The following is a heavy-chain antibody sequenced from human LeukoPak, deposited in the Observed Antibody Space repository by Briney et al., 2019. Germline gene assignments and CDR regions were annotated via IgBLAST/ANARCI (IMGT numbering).Heavy chain of an antibody. CDR1: GYTSTSYA. CDR2: INAGNGNT. J-gene: IGHJ3*02. CDR3: ARERYSSGTFDI. V-gene: IGHV1-3*01. Sequence: ALVKVSCKASGYTSTSYAMHWVRQAPGQRLEWMGWINAGNGNTKYSQKFQGRVTITRDTSASTAYMELSSLRSEDTAVYYCARERYSSGTFDIWGQGTMVTVSS. D-gene: IGHD6-19*01.